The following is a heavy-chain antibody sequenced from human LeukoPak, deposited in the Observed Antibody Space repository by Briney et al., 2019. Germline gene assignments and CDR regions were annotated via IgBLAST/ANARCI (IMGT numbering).Heavy chain of an antibody. CDR2: ISWNSGSI. J-gene: IGHJ4*02. D-gene: IGHD3-10*01. CDR3: ASREKDYFDY. Sequence: GGSLRLSCAASGFTFDDYAMHWVRQAPGKGLDWVSGISWNSGSIGYADSVNGRFTISRDNAKNSLYLQMNSLRAEDTALYYCASREKDYFDYWGQGTLVTVSS. V-gene: IGHV3-9*01. CDR1: GFTFDDYA.